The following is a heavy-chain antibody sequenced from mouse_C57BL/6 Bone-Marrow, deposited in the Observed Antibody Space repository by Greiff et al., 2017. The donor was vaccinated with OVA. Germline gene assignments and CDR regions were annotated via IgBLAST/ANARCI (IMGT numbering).Heavy chain of an antibody. CDR3: ARGDYYYDYSAWFAY. V-gene: IGHV3-6*01. J-gene: IGHJ3*01. Sequence: ESGPGLVKPSQSLSLTCSVTGYSITSGYYWNWIRQFPGNKLEWMGYISYAGSNNYNPSLKNPITITRDTSKNQFFLKLNSVTTEDTATYYCARGDYYYDYSAWFAYWGQGTLVTVSA. CDR2: ISYAGSN. CDR1: GYSITSGYY. D-gene: IGHD2-4*01.